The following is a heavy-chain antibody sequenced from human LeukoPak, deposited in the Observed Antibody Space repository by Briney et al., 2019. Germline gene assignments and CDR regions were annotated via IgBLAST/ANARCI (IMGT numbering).Heavy chain of an antibody. J-gene: IGHJ4*02. CDR2: TSYGGDNK. V-gene: IGHV3-30*04. Sequence: GTSLRLSCAASGFTFQIYAMPWVRQAPGKGLGWVAITSYGGDNKYYADSAKGRFTIYRDNSKSMLYLQMNGLRPEDTAVYYCSRDGPRDYDILTALDYWGQGTVVSVSS. D-gene: IGHD3-9*01. CDR1: GFTFQIYA. CDR3: SRDGPRDYDILTALDY.